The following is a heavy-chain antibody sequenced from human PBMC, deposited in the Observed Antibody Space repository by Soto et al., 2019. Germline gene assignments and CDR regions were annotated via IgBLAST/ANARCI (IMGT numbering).Heavy chain of an antibody. CDR1: GGSFSGYY. CDR3: ARSGCSGGSCYSDFKH. CDR2: INHSGST. V-gene: IGHV4-34*01. J-gene: IGHJ1*01. Sequence: SETLSLTCAVYGGSFSGYYWSWIRQPPGKGLEWIGEINHSGSTNYNPSLKSRVTISVDTSKNQFSLKLSSVTAADTAVYYCARSGCSGGSCYSDFKHWGQGTLVTVSS. D-gene: IGHD2-15*01.